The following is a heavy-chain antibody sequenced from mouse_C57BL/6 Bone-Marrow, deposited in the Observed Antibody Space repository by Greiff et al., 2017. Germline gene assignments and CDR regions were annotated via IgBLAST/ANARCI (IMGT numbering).Heavy chain of an antibody. Sequence: EVMLVESGGDLVKPGGSLKLSCAASGFTFSSYGMSWVRQTPDKRLEWVATISSGGSYTYYPDSVKGRFTISRDNAKNTLYLQMSSLKSEDTAMYYCARHHPITTVVARPFADWGKGTLVTVSA. V-gene: IGHV5-6*01. CDR3: ARHHPITTVVARPFAD. J-gene: IGHJ3*01. CDR2: ISSGGSYT. D-gene: IGHD1-1*01. CDR1: GFTFSSYG.